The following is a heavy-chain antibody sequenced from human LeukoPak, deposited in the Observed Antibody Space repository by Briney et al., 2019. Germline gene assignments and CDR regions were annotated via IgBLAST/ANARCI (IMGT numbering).Heavy chain of an antibody. D-gene: IGHD3-22*01. CDR1: GFTFTHHA. Sequence: GGSLRLSCAASGFTFTHHAMHWVRQAPGKGLEWVAVISYDGSNKYYADSVKGRFTISRDNSKDTLYLQMNSLRAEDTAVYYCASLAPPDYYDSSGYNWFDPWGQGTLVTVSS. CDR3: ASLAPPDYYDSSGYNWFDP. V-gene: IGHV3-30-3*02. CDR2: ISYDGSNK. J-gene: IGHJ5*02.